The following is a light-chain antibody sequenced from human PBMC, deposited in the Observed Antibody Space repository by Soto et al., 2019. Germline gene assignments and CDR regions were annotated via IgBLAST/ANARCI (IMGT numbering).Light chain of an antibody. CDR3: QQYNRYSRT. Sequence: DIQMTQSPSTLSASVGDRVTITCRASQSISSWLAWYQQKPGKAPKLLLYDASSLESGVPSRFSGSGSGTEFTLTISSLQPDDFATYYCQQYNRYSRTFGQGTKVDIK. V-gene: IGKV1-5*01. J-gene: IGKJ2*01. CDR2: DAS. CDR1: QSISSW.